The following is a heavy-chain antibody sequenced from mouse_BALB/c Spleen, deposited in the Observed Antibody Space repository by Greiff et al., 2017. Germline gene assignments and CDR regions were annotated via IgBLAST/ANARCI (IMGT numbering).Heavy chain of an antibody. D-gene: IGHD3-2*01. Sequence: EVQVVESGGDLVKPGGSLKLSCAASGFTFSSYGMSWVRQTPDKRLEWVATISSGGSYTYYPDSVKGRFTISRDNAKNTLYLQMSSLKSEDTAMYYCARHDSSGYFAYWGQGTLVTVSA. CDR3: ARHDSSGYFAY. V-gene: IGHV5-6*01. CDR2: ISSGGSYT. CDR1: GFTFSSYG. J-gene: IGHJ3*01.